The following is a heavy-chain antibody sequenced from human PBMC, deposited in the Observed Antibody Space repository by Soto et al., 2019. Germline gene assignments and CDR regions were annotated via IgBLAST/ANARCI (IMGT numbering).Heavy chain of an antibody. D-gene: IGHD7-27*01. CDR1: GGSISSSSYY. J-gene: IGHJ3*02. CDR3: ARSLTGYAFDI. CDR2: IYYRGST. Sequence: PSETLSLTCTVSGGSISSSSYYWGWIRQPPGKGLEWIGSIYYRGSTSFNPSLRGRGTASQDTSRNQFSLKLSSVTTADTAVYYCARSLTGYAFDIWGQGTMVTVSS. V-gene: IGHV4-39*07.